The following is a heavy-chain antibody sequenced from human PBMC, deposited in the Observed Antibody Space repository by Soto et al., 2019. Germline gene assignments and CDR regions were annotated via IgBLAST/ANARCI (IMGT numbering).Heavy chain of an antibody. CDR3: ARVSTQQRWFDP. J-gene: IGHJ5*02. CDR2: IYYSGNT. V-gene: IGHV4-30-4*01. Sequence: SETLPLTCTVSGGSISSGDYYWSWIRQPPGKGLEWIGYIYYSGNTYYNPSLKSRVTISVDTSKNQFSLKLSSVTAADTAVYSCARVSTQQRWFDPWGQGTLVTVSS. CDR1: GGSISSGDYY.